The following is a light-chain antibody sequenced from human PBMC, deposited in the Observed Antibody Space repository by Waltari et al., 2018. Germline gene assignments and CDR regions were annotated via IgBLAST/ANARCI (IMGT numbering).Light chain of an antibody. CDR1: SGSVSTSYY. J-gene: IGLJ3*02. V-gene: IGLV8-61*01. CDR2: STN. Sequence: QTVVTQEPSFSVSHGGTVTLTCGLSSGSVSTSYYPSWYQQTPGQAPRTLIYSTNTRSSGVPDRFSGSILGNKAALTITGAQADDESDYYCVLYMGSGTHWVFGGGTKLTVL. CDR3: VLYMGSGTHWV.